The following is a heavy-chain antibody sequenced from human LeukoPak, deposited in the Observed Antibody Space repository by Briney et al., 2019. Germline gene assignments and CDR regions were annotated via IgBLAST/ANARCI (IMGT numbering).Heavy chain of an antibody. J-gene: IGHJ4*02. Sequence: TSVKVSCKASGYTFSGYYMHWLRQAPGQGLEWMGWINPNGGVTNYAQKFQGRVTMTRDTSISTAYMELSRLRSDDTAVYYCARDGGDGYNFYYWGQGTLVTVSS. V-gene: IGHV1-2*02. CDR3: ARDGGDGYNFYY. D-gene: IGHD5-24*01. CDR1: GYTFSGYY. CDR2: INPNGGVT.